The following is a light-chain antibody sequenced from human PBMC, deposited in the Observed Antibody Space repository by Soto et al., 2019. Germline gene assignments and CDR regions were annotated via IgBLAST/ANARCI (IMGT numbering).Light chain of an antibody. CDR1: SSNIGAGYD. Sequence: QAVVTQPPSVSGAPGQRVTISCTGSSSNIGAGYDVHWYQQLPGTAPKLLIYGNTNRPSGVPDRFSGSKSGTSASLVITGLQAEDEADYYCQSYDSSLSAVVFGGGTKLTVL. CDR3: QSYDSSLSAVV. J-gene: IGLJ2*01. V-gene: IGLV1-40*01. CDR2: GNT.